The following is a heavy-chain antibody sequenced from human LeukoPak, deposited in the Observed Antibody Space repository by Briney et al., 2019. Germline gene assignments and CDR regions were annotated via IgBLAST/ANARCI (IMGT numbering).Heavy chain of an antibody. CDR1: GFTSSSYT. V-gene: IGHV3-64*05. CDR3: VKPANGLVSYFDY. D-gene: IGHD3/OR15-3a*01. CDR2: ISSKGGST. Sequence: GGSLRLSCSASGFTSSSYTMHWVRHAPGKVLKYISTISSKGGSTYYGYSVKGRLTISRDNSNNTLYFQMSSLRAEDTAVYYCVKPANGLVSYFDYWGQGTLVTVSS. J-gene: IGHJ4*02.